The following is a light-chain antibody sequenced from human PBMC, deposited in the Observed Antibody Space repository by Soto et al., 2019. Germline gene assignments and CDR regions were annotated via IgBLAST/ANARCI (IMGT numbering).Light chain of an antibody. CDR1: QSISSY. V-gene: IGKV1-39*01. Sequence: DIQMTQSPSSLSASVGDRVTITCRASQSISSYLNWYQQKPGKAPKLLIYAASSLQSGVPSRFSGSGSGTDFTLTTSSLQPEDFATYYCQQSYSTPPFGQGTRLEIK. CDR3: QQSYSTPP. CDR2: AAS. J-gene: IGKJ5*01.